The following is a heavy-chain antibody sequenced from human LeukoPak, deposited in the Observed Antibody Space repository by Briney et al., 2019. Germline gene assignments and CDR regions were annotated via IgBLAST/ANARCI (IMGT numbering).Heavy chain of an antibody. CDR1: GGSFSGYY. CDR2: INHSGCT. V-gene: IGHV4-34*01. CDR3: AKLYIGGYSRSTNYNWFDP. J-gene: IGHJ5*02. Sequence: SETLSLTCVVYGGSFSGYYWSWIRQPPGKGLEWIGEINHSGCTNYDPSIKSRVTISVDTSKNQSSLNLTSVTAADTAVYYGAKLYIGGYSRSTNYNWFDPEGQGTLITVTA. D-gene: IGHD6-13*01.